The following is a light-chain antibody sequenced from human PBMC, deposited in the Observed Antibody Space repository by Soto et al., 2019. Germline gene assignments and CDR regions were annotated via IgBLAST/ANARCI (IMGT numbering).Light chain of an antibody. CDR1: QSVSSR. Sequence: MTQSPPTLSPSPCERVKIFCRASQSVSSRLVWYQQKPGQAPRFLIYGASTRDTGIPARFRGSGSGTEFTLTIGSLQSEDFVVYYCQQYNDWPPSFGRGTKVDIK. CDR3: QQYNDWPPS. CDR2: GAS. J-gene: IGKJ4*01. V-gene: IGKV3-15*01.